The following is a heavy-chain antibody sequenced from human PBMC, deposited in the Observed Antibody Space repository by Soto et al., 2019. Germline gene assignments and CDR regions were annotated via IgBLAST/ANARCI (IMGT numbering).Heavy chain of an antibody. J-gene: IGHJ4*02. CDR2: LIPIRGAA. Sequence: QVQLVQSVAEVKKPGSSVKVSCKASGATFSSYTISWERQAPGQRLEWMGRLIPIRGAANYAQKFQGRVTITADKSSSTASMELSSLRSEDTAVYYCAREGQQRRVTVGIFNFWGQGTLVTVSS. V-gene: IGHV1-69*08. CDR1: GATFSSYT. CDR3: AREGQQRRVTVGIFNF. D-gene: IGHD6-13*01.